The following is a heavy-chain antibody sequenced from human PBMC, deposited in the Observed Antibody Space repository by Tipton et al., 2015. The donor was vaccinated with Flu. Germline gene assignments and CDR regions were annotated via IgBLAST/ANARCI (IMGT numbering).Heavy chain of an antibody. D-gene: IGHD4-17*01. CDR1: GGSISSGNW. CDR3: ARGDYGDYDHEADGFDN. V-gene: IGHV4-4*02. J-gene: IGHJ3*02. CDR2: ISQTGST. Sequence: TLSLTCAVSGGSISSGNWWSWVRQTPGKGLEWIGEISQTGSTNYYPSLMSRVTISIDRSKNQFSLRLSSVTAADTAMYYCARGDYGDYDHEADGFDNWGQGTLVTVSA.